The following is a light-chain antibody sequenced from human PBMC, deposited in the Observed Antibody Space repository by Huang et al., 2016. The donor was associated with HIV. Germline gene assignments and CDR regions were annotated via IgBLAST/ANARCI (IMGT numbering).Light chain of an antibody. V-gene: IGKV2-28*01. J-gene: IGKJ5*01. CDR3: MQALQTSIT. Sequence: DIVMTKSPLSLSVTPGEPASISYRSSQSLLHSNGYNYLDWYLEKPGQSPQLLIYLGSNRASGVPDRFSGSGSGTDFTLKISRVEAEDVGAYYCMQALQTSITFGQGTRLEI. CDR1: QSLLHSNGYNY. CDR2: LGS.